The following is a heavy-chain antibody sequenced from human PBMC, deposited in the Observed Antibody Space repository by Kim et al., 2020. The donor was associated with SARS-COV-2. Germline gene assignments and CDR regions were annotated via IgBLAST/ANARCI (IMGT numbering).Heavy chain of an antibody. D-gene: IGHD3-22*01. J-gene: IGHJ4*02. V-gene: IGHV5-51*01. Sequence: GESLKISCKGSGYSFTSYWIGWVRQMPGKGLEWMGIIYPGDSDTRYSPSFQGQVTISADKSISTAYLQWSSLKASDTAMYYCARLTYDSSGYYRLDYWGQGTLVTVSS. CDR3: ARLTYDSSGYYRLDY. CDR1: GYSFTSYW. CDR2: IYPGDSDT.